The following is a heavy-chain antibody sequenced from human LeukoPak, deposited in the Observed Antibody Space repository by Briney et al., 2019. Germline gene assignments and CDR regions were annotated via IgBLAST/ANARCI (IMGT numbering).Heavy chain of an antibody. V-gene: IGHV4-34*01. Sequence: SETLSLTCAVYGGSFSGYYWSWIRQPPGKGLEWIGEINHSGSTNYNPSLKSRVTISVDTSKNQFSLKLSSVTAADTAVYYCARLAFSYYDFWSGYFDYWGQGTLVTVSS. CDR1: GGSFSGYY. CDR2: INHSGST. D-gene: IGHD3-3*01. J-gene: IGHJ4*02. CDR3: ARLAFSYYDFWSGYFDY.